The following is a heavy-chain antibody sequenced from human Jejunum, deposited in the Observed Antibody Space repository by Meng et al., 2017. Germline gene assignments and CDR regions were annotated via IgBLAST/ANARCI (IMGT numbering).Heavy chain of an antibody. D-gene: IGHD3-10*01. V-gene: IGHV3-30*14. Sequence: GESLKISCATSGFTFNNYALHWVRQAPGKGLEWVAVISYDGSSKFYADSVKGRFTISRDSSKGTMYLQMSSLRSEDTAKYYCAREYYGSGSSFDYWGQG. CDR2: ISYDGSSK. CDR1: GFTFNNYA. CDR3: AREYYGSGSSFDY. J-gene: IGHJ4*02.